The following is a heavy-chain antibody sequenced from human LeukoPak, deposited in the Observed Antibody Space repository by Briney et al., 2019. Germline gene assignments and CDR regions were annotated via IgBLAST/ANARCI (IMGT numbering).Heavy chain of an antibody. D-gene: IGHD4-17*01. CDR1: GGSISSGSYY. CDR3: ASITYGDYHY. Sequence: PSQTLSLTCTVPGGSISSGSYYWSWIRQPAGKGLEWIGRIYTSGSTNYNPSLKSRVTISVDTSKNQFSLKLSSVTAADTAVYYCASITYGDYHYWGQGTLVTASS. CDR2: IYTSGST. J-gene: IGHJ4*02. V-gene: IGHV4-61*02.